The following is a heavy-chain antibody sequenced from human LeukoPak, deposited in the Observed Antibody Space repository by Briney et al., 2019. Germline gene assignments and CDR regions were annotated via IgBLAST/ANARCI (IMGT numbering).Heavy chain of an antibody. D-gene: IGHD6-19*01. Sequence: SVKVSCKASGGTFSSYAISWVRQAPGQGLEWMGGIIPIFGTANYAQKFQGRVTITTDESTSTAYMELSSLRSEDTALYYCATVAGYYYYYYMDVWGKGTTVTVSS. CDR1: GGTFSSYA. J-gene: IGHJ6*03. V-gene: IGHV1-69*05. CDR2: IIPIFGTA. CDR3: ATVAGYYYYYYMDV.